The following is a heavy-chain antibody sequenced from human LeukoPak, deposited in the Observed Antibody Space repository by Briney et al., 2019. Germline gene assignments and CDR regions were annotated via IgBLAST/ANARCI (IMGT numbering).Heavy chain of an antibody. Sequence: EGSLRLSCAASGFTFDDYAMHWVRQAPGKGLEWVSLISWDGGSTYYADSVKGRFTISRDNSKNSLYLQMNSLRAEDTALYYCAKDRYSGSLDAFDIWGQGTMVTVSS. CDR3: AKDRYSGSLDAFDI. CDR1: GFTFDDYA. D-gene: IGHD1-26*01. V-gene: IGHV3-43D*03. CDR2: ISWDGGST. J-gene: IGHJ3*02.